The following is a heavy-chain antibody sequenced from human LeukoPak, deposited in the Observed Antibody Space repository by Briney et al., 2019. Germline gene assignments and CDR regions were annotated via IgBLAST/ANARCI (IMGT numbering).Heavy chain of an antibody. Sequence: PSETLSLTCPVSGGSISSYYWSWLRQPPGKGLEWIGYIYYSGSTNYNPSLKSRVTISVDTSKNQFSLKLSSVTAADTAVYYCARLPDYYDSSGYPPSYYFDYWGQGTLVTVSS. J-gene: IGHJ4*02. D-gene: IGHD3-22*01. CDR3: ARLPDYYDSSGYPPSYYFDY. CDR1: GGSISSYY. CDR2: IYYSGST. V-gene: IGHV4-59*08.